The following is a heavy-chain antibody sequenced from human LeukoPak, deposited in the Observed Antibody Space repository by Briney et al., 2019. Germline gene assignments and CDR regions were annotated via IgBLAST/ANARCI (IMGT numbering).Heavy chain of an antibody. J-gene: IGHJ6*03. CDR3: ATGTYGYYMDV. CDR2: IYRSGST. CDR1: NYSISNSLY. V-gene: IGHV4-38-2*02. Sequence: SEPLSLTCSGSNYSISNSLYWGWLRQPPGKGLEWIGSIYRSGSTFYNPSLKSRVTISLDTSTNQFSQKLSSVTAADTAVYYCATGTYGYYMDVWGKGTTVTVSS. D-gene: IGHD4-17*01.